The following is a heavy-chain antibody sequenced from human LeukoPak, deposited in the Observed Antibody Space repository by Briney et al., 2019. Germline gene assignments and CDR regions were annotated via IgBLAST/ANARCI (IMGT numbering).Heavy chain of an antibody. CDR1: GFTFSSYA. CDR3: AKAGTYYDLWSHYYS. D-gene: IGHD3-3*01. V-gene: IGHV3-23*01. Sequence: GGSLRLSCAASGFTFSSYAMTWVRQAPGKGLEWVSTISGDSGGIYYADSVKGRFTISRDNSKYTLYLQMNSLRAEDTAVYYCAKAGTYYDLWSHYYSWGQGALVTVSS. CDR2: ISGDSGGI. J-gene: IGHJ4*02.